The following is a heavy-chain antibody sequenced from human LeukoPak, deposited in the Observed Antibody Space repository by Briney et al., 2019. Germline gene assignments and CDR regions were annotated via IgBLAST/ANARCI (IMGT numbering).Heavy chain of an antibody. V-gene: IGHV4-59*01. D-gene: IGHD6-19*01. CDR1: GGSISNEY. CDR3: ARRVAGTGLFDY. Sequence: SETLSLTCTVSGGSISNEYWSWIRQPPGKGLEWIGYIYYSGSTSYNPSLRSRVTISIDTSKNQFSLKLSSVTAADTAVYYCARRVAGTGLFDYWGQGTLVTVSA. J-gene: IGHJ4*02. CDR2: IYYSGST.